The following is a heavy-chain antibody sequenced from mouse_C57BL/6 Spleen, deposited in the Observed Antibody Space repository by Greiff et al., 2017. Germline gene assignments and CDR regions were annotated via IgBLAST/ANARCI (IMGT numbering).Heavy chain of an antibody. J-gene: IGHJ2*01. V-gene: IGHV5-4*01. CDR3: AREYYYGSSSYYFDY. CDR2: ISDGGSYT. Sequence: DVMLVESGGGLVKPGGSLKLSCAASGFTFSSYAMSWVRQTPEKRLEWVATISDGGSYTYYPDNVKGRFTISRDNAKNNLYLQMSHLKSEDTAMYYCAREYYYGSSSYYFDYWGQGTTLTVSS. D-gene: IGHD1-1*01. CDR1: GFTFSSYA.